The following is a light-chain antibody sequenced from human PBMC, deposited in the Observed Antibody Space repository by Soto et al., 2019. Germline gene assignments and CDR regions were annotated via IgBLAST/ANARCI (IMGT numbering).Light chain of an antibody. V-gene: IGLV2-11*01. J-gene: IGLJ1*01. CDR2: EVS. CDR3: CSYAGSPRYV. CDR1: SSDVGGYNY. Sequence: QSVLTQPRSVSGSPGQSVTISCTGTSSDVGGYNYVSWYQQHPGKAPKVMIYEVSERPSGVPDRFSGSKSGNTASLTISGLQAEDEADYYCCSYAGSPRYVFGTGTKLTVL.